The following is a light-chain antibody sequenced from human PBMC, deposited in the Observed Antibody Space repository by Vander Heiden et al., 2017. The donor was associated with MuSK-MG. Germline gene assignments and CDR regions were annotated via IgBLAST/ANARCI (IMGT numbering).Light chain of an antibody. Sequence: DIQMTQSPSSLSASVGDRVTITCRASQSISNYLNWYQQKPGKAPNLLIYAAFSLQRGVPSRFSGSGSGTDFTLTINSLQPEDFATYYCQQSYSTPGYTFGQGTKLXIK. CDR2: AAF. V-gene: IGKV1-39*01. CDR3: QQSYSTPGYT. J-gene: IGKJ2*01. CDR1: QSISNY.